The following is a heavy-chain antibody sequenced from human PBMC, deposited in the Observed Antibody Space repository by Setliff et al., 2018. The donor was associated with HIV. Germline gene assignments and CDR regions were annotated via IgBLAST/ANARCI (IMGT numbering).Heavy chain of an antibody. D-gene: IGHD4-17*01. CDR2: IHNSGST. J-gene: IGHJ4*02. V-gene: IGHV4-39*07. CDR1: GGSISSSTYY. CDR3: AREIYGGNSRPCDY. Sequence: SETLSLTCTVSGGSISSSTYYWGWIRQPPGKGLEWIGSIHNSGSTNYNPSLKSRGTISVDTSKNQFSLKLTSVTAADTAVYYCAREIYGGNSRPCDYWGQGTLVTVSS.